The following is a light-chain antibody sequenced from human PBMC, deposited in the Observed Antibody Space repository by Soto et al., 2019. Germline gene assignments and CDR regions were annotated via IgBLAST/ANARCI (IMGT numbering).Light chain of an antibody. Sequence: QSALTQPASVSGSPGQSITISCTGTRNDVGTHNFVSWYQQHPGKAPQLMIHEVTERPSVVSNRFAGSKSGNTASLTISGLQAEDEADYYCSSYTSTSTLVFGTGTKLTVL. CDR3: SSYTSTSTLV. CDR2: EVT. J-gene: IGLJ1*01. CDR1: RNDVGTHNF. V-gene: IGLV2-14*01.